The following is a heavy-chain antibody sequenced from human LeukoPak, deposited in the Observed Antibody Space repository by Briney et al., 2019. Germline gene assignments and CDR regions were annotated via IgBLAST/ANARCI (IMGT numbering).Heavy chain of an antibody. V-gene: IGHV4-34*01. J-gene: IGHJ4*02. CDR1: GGSFSGYC. Sequence: SETLSLTCAVYGGSFSGYCWSWIRQPPGKGLEWIGEINHSGSTNYNPSLKSRVTISVNTSKNQFSLKLTSVTAADTAVYYCARRKEMALDSWGAGTLVTVSS. CDR2: INHSGST. D-gene: IGHD5-24*01. CDR3: ARRKEMALDS.